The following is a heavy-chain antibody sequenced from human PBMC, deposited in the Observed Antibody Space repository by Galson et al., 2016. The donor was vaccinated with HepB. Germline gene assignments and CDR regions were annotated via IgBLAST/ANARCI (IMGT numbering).Heavy chain of an antibody. V-gene: IGHV3-53*01. CDR1: GFTVSSSY. J-gene: IGHJ4*02. Sequence: SLRLSCAASGFTVSSSYMSWVRQAPGKGLQWVPVIFSGGSTYYADSVKGRFTISRDNAKNTLYLQMNSLRAEDTAVYYCARDLWRGGRIDYWGQGTLVTVSS. D-gene: IGHD4-23*01. CDR2: IFSGGST. CDR3: ARDLWRGGRIDY.